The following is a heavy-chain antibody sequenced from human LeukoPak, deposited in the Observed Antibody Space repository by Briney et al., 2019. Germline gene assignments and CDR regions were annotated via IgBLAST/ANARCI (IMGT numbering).Heavy chain of an antibody. CDR1: GFTFSSYS. CDR2: ISSSSSYI. CDR3: ARDGRLYSSGFDY. J-gene: IGHJ4*02. D-gene: IGHD6-19*01. Sequence: GGSPRLSCAASGFTFSSYSMNWVRQAPGKGLEWVSSISSSSSYIYYADSVKGRFTISRDNAKNSLYLQMNSPRAEDTAVYYCARDGRLYSSGFDYWGQGTLVTVSS. V-gene: IGHV3-21*01.